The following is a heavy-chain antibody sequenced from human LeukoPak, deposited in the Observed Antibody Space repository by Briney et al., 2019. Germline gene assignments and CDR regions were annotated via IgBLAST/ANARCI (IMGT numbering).Heavy chain of an antibody. D-gene: IGHD2-2*01. CDR1: GGSISSGGYS. CDR2: IYHSGST. V-gene: IGHV4-30-2*01. J-gene: IGHJ5*02. Sequence: SETLSLTCAVSGGSISSGGYSWSWIRQPPGKGLEWIGYIYHSGSTYYNPSLKSRVTISVDRSKNQFSLKLSSVTAADTAVYYCVREASNCSSTSCYRYWFDPWGQGTLVTVSS. CDR3: VREASNCSSTSCYRYWFDP.